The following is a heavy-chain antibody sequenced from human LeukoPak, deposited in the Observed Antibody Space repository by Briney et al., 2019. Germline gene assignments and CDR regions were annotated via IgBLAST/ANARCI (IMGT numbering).Heavy chain of an antibody. CDR3: ARDRRYYGSDYYYYGMDV. CDR2: INPNSGGT. J-gene: IGHJ6*02. CDR1: GYTFTGYY. V-gene: IGHV1-2*04. Sequence: ASVKVSCKASGYTFTGYYMHWVRQAPAQGLEWMGWINPNSGGTNYAQKFQGWVTMTRDTSISTAYMELSRLRSDDTAVYYCARDRRYYGSDYYYYGMDVWGQGTTVTVSS. D-gene: IGHD3-10*01.